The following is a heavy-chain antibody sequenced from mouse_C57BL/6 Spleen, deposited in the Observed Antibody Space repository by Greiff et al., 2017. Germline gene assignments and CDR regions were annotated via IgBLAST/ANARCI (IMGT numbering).Heavy chain of an antibody. CDR3: ARGAAQAPYAMDY. V-gene: IGHV1-64*01. D-gene: IGHD3-2*02. CDR2: IHPNSGST. CDR1: GYTFTSYW. Sequence: QVQLQQPGAELVKPGASVKLSCKASGYTFTSYWMHWVKQRPGQGLEWIGMIHPNSGSTNYNEKFKSKATLAVDKSSSTAYMQLSSLTSEDSAVXYCARGAAQAPYAMDYWGQGTSVTVSS. J-gene: IGHJ4*01.